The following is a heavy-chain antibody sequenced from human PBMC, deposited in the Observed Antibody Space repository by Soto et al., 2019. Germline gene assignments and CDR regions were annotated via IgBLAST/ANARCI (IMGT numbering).Heavy chain of an antibody. CDR2: SRNKAHSYST. V-gene: IGHV3-72*01. D-gene: IGHD1-26*01. CDR3: ARFSGSNTRGLDY. Sequence: EVQLVESGGGLVQPGGSLRLSCAASGFTFSDNYMDWVRQAPGKGLEWVGRSRNKAHSYSTEYAASVKGRFTISRDESKNSLYMQMNSLKTEDTAVYYCARFSGSNTRGLDYWGQGTLVTVSS. J-gene: IGHJ4*02. CDR1: GFTFSDNY.